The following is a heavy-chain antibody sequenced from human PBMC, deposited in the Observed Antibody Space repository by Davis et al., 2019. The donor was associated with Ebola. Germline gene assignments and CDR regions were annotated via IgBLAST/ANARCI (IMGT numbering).Heavy chain of an antibody. V-gene: IGHV1-3*01. CDR1: GYTFTSYA. CDR3: ASLYSSSWRYYYYGMDV. CDR2: INAGNGNT. Sequence: ASVKVSCKASGYTFTSYAMHWVRQAPGQRLEWMGWINAGNGNTKYSQKFQGRVTITRDTSASTAYMELSSLRSEDTAVYYCASLYSSSWRYYYYGMDVWGQGTTDTVSS. J-gene: IGHJ6*02. D-gene: IGHD6-13*01.